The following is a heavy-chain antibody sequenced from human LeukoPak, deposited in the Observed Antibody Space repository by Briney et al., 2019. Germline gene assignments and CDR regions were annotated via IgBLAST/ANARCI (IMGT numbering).Heavy chain of an antibody. Sequence: GGSLRLSCAASGFTFSSDSMNWVRQAPGKGLEWVSSISSSSSYIYYADSVKGRFTISRDNAKNSLYLQMNSLRAEDTAVYYCARVSDCSSTSCYQTPDFDYWGQGTLVTVSS. V-gene: IGHV3-21*01. D-gene: IGHD2-2*01. CDR2: ISSSSSYI. CDR1: GFTFSSDS. CDR3: ARVSDCSSTSCYQTPDFDY. J-gene: IGHJ4*02.